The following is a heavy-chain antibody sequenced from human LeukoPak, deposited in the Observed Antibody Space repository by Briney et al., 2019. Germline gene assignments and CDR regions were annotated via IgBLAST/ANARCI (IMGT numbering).Heavy chain of an antibody. CDR3: ARGLLGGPAFGADDAFDI. CDR1: GGSISSGDYY. J-gene: IGHJ3*02. Sequence: SETLSLTCTVSGGSISSGDYYWSWIRQPPGKGLEWIGYIYYSGSTYYNPSLKSRVTISVDTSKNQFSLKLSSVTAADTAVYYCARGLLGGPAFGADDAFDIWGQGTMVTVSS. D-gene: IGHD3-16*01. CDR2: IYYSGST. V-gene: IGHV4-30-4*08.